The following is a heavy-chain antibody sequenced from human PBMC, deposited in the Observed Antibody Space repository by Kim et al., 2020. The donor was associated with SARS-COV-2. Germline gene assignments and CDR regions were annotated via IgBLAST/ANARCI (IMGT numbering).Heavy chain of an antibody. Sequence: TYYAESVKGRCTISKDISQNTLCLQMSNLRAEDTALYHCAKDLGDYSGNDFWGQGTLVTVSS. V-gene: IGHV3-23*01. CDR3: AKDLGDYSGNDF. D-gene: IGHD3-16*01. J-gene: IGHJ4*02. CDR2: T.